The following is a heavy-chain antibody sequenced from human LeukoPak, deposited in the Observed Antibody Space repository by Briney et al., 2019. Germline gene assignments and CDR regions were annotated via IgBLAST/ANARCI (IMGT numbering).Heavy chain of an antibody. CDR3: ARDQQGCSTTSCYIGMGV. CDR2: ISGSSSYI. CDR1: GFTFSSYP. D-gene: IGHD2-2*02. Sequence: GGSLRLSCAASGFTFSSYPMNWVRQAPGKGLEWVSSISGSSSYIYYADSVKGRFTISRDNAKHSLFLQMNSLRAEDTAVYYCARDQQGCSTTSCYIGMGVWGQGTTVTVSS. J-gene: IGHJ6*02. V-gene: IGHV3-21*01.